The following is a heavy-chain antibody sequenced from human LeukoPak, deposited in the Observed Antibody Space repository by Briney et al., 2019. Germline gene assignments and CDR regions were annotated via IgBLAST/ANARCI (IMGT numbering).Heavy chain of an antibody. D-gene: IGHD2-2*01. V-gene: IGHV4-31*03. Sequence: SQTLSLTCTVSGGSISSGGYYWSWIRQHPGKGLEWIGYIYYSGSTYYNPSLKSRVTISVDTSKNQFSLELSSVTAADTAVYYCAREGPSSPDAFDIWGQGTMVTVSS. CDR1: GGSISSGGYY. CDR3: AREGPSSPDAFDI. CDR2: IYYSGST. J-gene: IGHJ3*02.